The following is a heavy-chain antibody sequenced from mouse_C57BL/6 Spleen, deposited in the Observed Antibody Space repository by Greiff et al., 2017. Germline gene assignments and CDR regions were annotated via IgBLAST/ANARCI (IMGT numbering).Heavy chain of an antibody. CDR3: ARRGVTTVVATGCYFDY. CDR2: IYPGSGST. D-gene: IGHD1-1*01. V-gene: IGHV1-55*01. CDR1: GYTFTSYW. Sequence: QVQLQQPGAELVKPGASVKMSCKASGYTFTSYWITWVKQRPGQGLEWIGDIYPGSGSTNYNEKFKSKATLTVDTSSSTAYMQLSSLTSEDSAVYYCARRGVTTVVATGCYFDYWGQGTTLTVSS. J-gene: IGHJ2*01.